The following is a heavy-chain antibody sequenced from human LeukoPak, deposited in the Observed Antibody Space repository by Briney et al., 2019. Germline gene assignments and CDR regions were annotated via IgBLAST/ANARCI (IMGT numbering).Heavy chain of an antibody. Sequence: GGSLRLSCAASRFTFSSYAMSWVRQAPGKGLEWVSAISGRGDNTYYADSVKGQFTISRDNSKNTLYLQMNSLRAEDTAVYYCARDRIELGGGTFDIWGQGTMVTVSS. J-gene: IGHJ3*02. V-gene: IGHV3-23*01. CDR3: ARDRIELGGGTFDI. CDR1: RFTFSSYA. CDR2: ISGRGDNT. D-gene: IGHD5-18*01.